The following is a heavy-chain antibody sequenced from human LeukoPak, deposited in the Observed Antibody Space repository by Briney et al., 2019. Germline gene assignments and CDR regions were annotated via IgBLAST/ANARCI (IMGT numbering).Heavy chain of an antibody. J-gene: IGHJ4*02. D-gene: IGHD6-19*01. CDR1: GDSISSGNY. Sequence: SGTLSLTCGVSGDSISSGNYWNWVRQPPGKGLEWIGDIYQSGITNYNPSLKSRVTMSVDKSKNEFSLKLDSVTAADPAVYYCARDPRPRGGWFSFDYWGQGILVTVSS. CDR2: IYQSGIT. CDR3: ARDPRPRGGWFSFDY. V-gene: IGHV4-4*02.